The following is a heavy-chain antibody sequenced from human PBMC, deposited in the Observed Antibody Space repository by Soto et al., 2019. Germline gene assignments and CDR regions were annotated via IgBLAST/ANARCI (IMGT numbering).Heavy chain of an antibody. Sequence: PGGSLRLSCAASGFTFSSYAMHWVRQAPGKGLECVAVISYDGSNKYYADSVKGRFTISRDNSKNTLYLQMNSLRAEDTAVYYCAREWSYYFDYWGQGTLVTVSS. CDR1: GFTFSSYA. CDR2: ISYDGSNK. D-gene: IGHD1-26*01. CDR3: AREWSYYFDY. J-gene: IGHJ4*02. V-gene: IGHV3-30-3*01.